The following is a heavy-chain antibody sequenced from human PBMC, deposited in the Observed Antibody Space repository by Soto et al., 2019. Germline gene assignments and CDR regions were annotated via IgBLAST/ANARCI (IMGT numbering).Heavy chain of an antibody. J-gene: IGHJ6*02. D-gene: IGHD6-6*01. CDR1: GYRFISYW. Sequence: PGASLKISCKGSGYRFISYWIGWVRQMPGKGLEWMGVIFPGDSDTRYNPSLQGQVTISADKSISTAYLHWSSLRASDTAMYYCARQGWEYSSSPRNRLYYGMDVWGQGTTVTAP. V-gene: IGHV5-51*01. CDR3: ARQGWEYSSSPRNRLYYGMDV. CDR2: IFPGDSDT.